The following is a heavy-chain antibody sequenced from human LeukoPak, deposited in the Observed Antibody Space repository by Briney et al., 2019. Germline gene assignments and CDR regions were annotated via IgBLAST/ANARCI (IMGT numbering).Heavy chain of an antibody. J-gene: IGHJ4*02. CDR3: ARGRPYYYDSSDYYFDD. CDR2: IWYDGSNK. D-gene: IGHD3-22*01. V-gene: IGHV3-33*01. CDR1: GFTFSSYG. Sequence: PGGSLRLSCAASGFTFSSYGMHWVRQAPGKGLEWVAVIWYDGSNKYYADSVKGRFTISRDNSKNTLYLQMNSLRAEDTAVYYCARGRPYYYDSSDYYFDDWGQGTLVTVSS.